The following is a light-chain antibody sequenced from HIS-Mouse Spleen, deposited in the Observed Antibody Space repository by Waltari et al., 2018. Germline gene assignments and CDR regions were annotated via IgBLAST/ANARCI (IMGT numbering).Light chain of an antibody. CDR3: QTWGTGIHWV. Sequence: QLVLTQSPSASASLGASVKLTCTLSSGHSSYAIAWHQQQPEKGPRYLMRLNSDGSHSKGAGIPDRFSASSSGAERYLTISSLQSEDEADYYCQTWGTGIHWVFGGGTKLTVL. CDR2: LNSDGSH. CDR1: SGHSSYA. V-gene: IGLV4-69*01. J-gene: IGLJ3*02.